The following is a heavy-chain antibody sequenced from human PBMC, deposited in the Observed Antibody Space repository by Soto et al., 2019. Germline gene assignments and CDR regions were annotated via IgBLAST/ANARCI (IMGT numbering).Heavy chain of an antibody. CDR3: AVEAQYSSGRSFDY. Sequence: ETLSLTCAVYGGSFSGYYWSWIRQPPGKGLEWIGEINHSGSTNYNPSLKSRVTISVDTSKNQFSLKLSSVTAADTAVYYCAVEAQYSSGRSFDYWGQGTLVTVSS. CDR2: INHSGST. D-gene: IGHD6-19*01. CDR1: GGSFSGYY. V-gene: IGHV4-34*01. J-gene: IGHJ4*02.